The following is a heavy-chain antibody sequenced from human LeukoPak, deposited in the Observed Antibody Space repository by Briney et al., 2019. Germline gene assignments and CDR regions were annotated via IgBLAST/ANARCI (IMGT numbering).Heavy chain of an antibody. Sequence: GGSLRLSCAASGFTFSIYSMTWVRQAPGKGLEWVSSISSGSTHIYYADSMKGRFTISRDNAKNSLYLQMNSLRAEDTAVYYCAREQTYYDSGSYYNVLDYWGQGTLVTVSS. CDR2: ISSGSTHI. CDR1: GFTFSIYS. D-gene: IGHD3-10*01. CDR3: AREQTYYDSGSYYNVLDY. J-gene: IGHJ4*02. V-gene: IGHV3-21*01.